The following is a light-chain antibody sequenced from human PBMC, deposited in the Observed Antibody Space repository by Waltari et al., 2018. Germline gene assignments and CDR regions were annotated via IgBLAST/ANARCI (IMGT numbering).Light chain of an antibody. CDR2: GAS. V-gene: IGKV3-20*01. J-gene: IGKJ1*01. Sequence: EIVLTQSPGTLSLSPGERVTLSCRASQSVSRALAWYQQKPGPAPRLLMYGASSRATGLPDRFSGSGSGPDFSLTISRLEPEDFAVYYCKHYVRLPVTFGQGTKVEIK. CDR1: QSVSRA. CDR3: KHYVRLPVT.